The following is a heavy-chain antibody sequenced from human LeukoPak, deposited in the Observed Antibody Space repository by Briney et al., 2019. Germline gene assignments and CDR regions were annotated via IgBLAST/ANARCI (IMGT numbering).Heavy chain of an antibody. CDR1: EFTVSSSF. D-gene: IGHD2-2*01. CDR2: IHRDDKT. J-gene: IGHJ4*02. V-gene: IGHV3-53*01. Sequence: GGSLRLSCAASEFTVSSSFIYWVRRAPGKGLEWVPFIHRDDKTYYADSVKGRFTMSRDSSKNTLYLQMNSLGADDTAVYYCAREVISTPSYFDYWGQGILVTVSS. CDR3: AREVISTPSYFDY.